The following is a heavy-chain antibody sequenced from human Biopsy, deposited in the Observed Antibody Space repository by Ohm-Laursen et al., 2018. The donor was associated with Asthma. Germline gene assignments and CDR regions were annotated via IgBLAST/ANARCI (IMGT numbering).Heavy chain of an antibody. CDR2: INPNGGAT. J-gene: IGHJ5*02. Sequence: ASVKVSCKASAHTFIGYHLHWVRQASGEGLEWMGRINPNGGATIYAQKFQGRVTMTRDTSISTAYMELSRLTSDDTAVYYCARVQKSPGDRWFDPWGQGTLVTVSS. V-gene: IGHV1-2*06. CDR1: AHTFIGYH. CDR3: ARVQKSPGDRWFDP. D-gene: IGHD7-27*01.